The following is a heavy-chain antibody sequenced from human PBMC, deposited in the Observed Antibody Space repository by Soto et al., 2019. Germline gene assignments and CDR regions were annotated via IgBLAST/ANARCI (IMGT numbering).Heavy chain of an antibody. CDR1: GFTFSSYA. Sequence: EVQLLESGGVLVQPGRSLRLSCAASGFTFSSYAMNWVRQAPGKGLEWVSAMSGTGGSTYYADSVKGRFTISRDNSKNTLYLQMNNLRVEDTAVFYCAKGGFSSGWSPSYFDYWGQGTLVTVSS. J-gene: IGHJ4*02. CDR2: MSGTGGST. CDR3: AKGGFSSGWSPSYFDY. D-gene: IGHD6-19*01. V-gene: IGHV3-23*01.